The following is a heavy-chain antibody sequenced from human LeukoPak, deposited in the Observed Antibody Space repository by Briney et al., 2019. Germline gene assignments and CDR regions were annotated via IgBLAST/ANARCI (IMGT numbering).Heavy chain of an antibody. CDR1: GGSISSSSYY. J-gene: IGHJ5*02. D-gene: IGHD3-3*01. Sequence: TSETLSLTCTVSGGSISSSSYYWGWIRQPPGKGLEWIGSIYYSGSTYYNPSLKSRVTISVDTSKNQFSLKLSSVTAADTAVYYCARGGGTIYWFDPWGQGTLVTVSS. CDR2: IYYSGST. V-gene: IGHV4-39*01. CDR3: ARGGGTIYWFDP.